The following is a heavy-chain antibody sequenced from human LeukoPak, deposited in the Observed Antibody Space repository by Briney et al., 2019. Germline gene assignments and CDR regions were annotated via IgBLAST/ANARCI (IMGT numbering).Heavy chain of an antibody. CDR2: ISWNGGSI. V-gene: IGHV3-9*01. CDR3: AELGITMIGGV. D-gene: IGHD3-10*02. CDR1: GFTFDDYA. J-gene: IGHJ6*04. Sequence: GRSLRLSCVASGFTFDDYAMHWVRQAPGKGLEWVSGISWNGGSIGYADSVKGRFTISRDNAKNSLYLQMNSLRAEDTAVYYCAELGITMIGGVWGKGTTVTISS.